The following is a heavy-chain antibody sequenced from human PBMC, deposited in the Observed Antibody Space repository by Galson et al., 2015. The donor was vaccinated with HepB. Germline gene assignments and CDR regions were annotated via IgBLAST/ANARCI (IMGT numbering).Heavy chain of an antibody. V-gene: IGHV1-18*01. Sequence: SVKVSCKASGYTFTNYPISWVRQAPGQGLEWMGWISAYNGNTNYAQKLRGRVTMTTDTSTNTAHMELRSLRSDDTAVYYCARLFYYYDSSGYNWFDPWGQGTLVTVSS. CDR1: GYTFTNYP. CDR3: ARLFYYYDSSGYNWFDP. J-gene: IGHJ5*02. D-gene: IGHD3-22*01. CDR2: ISAYNGNT.